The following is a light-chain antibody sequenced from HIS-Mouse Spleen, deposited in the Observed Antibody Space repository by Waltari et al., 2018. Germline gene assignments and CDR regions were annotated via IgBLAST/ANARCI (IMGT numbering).Light chain of an antibody. V-gene: IGLV2-11*01. J-gene: IGLJ1*01. CDR2: DVS. Sequence: QSALTQPRSVSGSPGQSVPISCTGTSSDVGGYDYVPWYQQHTGKAPKLMIYDVSKRPSGIPDRFSGSKSGNTASLTISGLQAEDEADYYCCSYAGSYTYVFGTGTKVTVL. CDR1: SSDVGGYDY. CDR3: CSYAGSYTYV.